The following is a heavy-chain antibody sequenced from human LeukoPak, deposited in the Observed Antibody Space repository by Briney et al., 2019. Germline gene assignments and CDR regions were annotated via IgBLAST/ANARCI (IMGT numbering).Heavy chain of an antibody. V-gene: IGHV4-59*01. CDR1: GGSISGYY. D-gene: IGHD3-22*01. J-gene: IGHJ4*02. CDR3: ARFSNYYDTSVHCLDY. CDR2: IYYTGGT. Sequence: PSETLSLTCTVSGGSISGYYWSWLRQSPGKGLESIGFIYYTGGTNYNPSLKSRVTISVDTSKNQFSLRLTSVTAADTAVYYCARFSNYYDTSVHCLDYWGQGTLVSVSS.